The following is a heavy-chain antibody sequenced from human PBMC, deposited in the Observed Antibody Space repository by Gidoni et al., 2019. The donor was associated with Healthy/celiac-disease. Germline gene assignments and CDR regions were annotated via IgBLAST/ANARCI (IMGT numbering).Heavy chain of an antibody. CDR2: IYYSGST. CDR3: ARYGDYLKRWFDP. J-gene: IGHJ5*02. V-gene: IGHV4-39*01. D-gene: IGHD4-17*01. Sequence: QLQLQESGPGLVKPSETLSLTCTASGGSISSSSYYWGWIRQPPGKGLEWIGSIYYSGSTYYNPSLKSRVTISVDTSKNQFSLKLSSVTAADTAVYYCARYGDYLKRWFDPWGQGTLVTVSS. CDR1: GGSISSSSYY.